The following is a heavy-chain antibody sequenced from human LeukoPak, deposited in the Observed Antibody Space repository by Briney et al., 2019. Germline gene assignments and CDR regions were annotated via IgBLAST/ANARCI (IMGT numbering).Heavy chain of an antibody. CDR1: GGSISSSTYF. J-gene: IGHJ4*02. D-gene: IGHD3-10*01. Sequence: SETLSLTCTVSGGSISSSTYFWGWIRQPPGKGLEWIGSIYYSGRTYYSSSLKSRVTISVDTSKNQFSLKLSSVTAADTAVYYCARYYYGSGSYWWYFDYWGQGTLVTVSS. V-gene: IGHV4-39*07. CDR3: ARYYYGSGSYWWYFDY. CDR2: IYYSGRT.